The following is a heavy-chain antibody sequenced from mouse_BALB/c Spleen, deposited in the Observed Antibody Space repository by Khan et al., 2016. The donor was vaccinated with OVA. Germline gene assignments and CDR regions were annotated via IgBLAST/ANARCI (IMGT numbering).Heavy chain of an antibody. J-gene: IGHJ3*01. Sequence: LKESGSELVRPGASVKLSCKASGYTFTSYWMHWVKQRPGQGLEWIGDIYPGSGSTNYDEKFKSKATLTVDTSSSTAYMQLSSLTSEDSAVYYGTRWSTCFAYWGQGTLLTVSA. V-gene: IGHV1S22*01. CDR2: IYPGSGST. CDR3: TRWSTCFAY. CDR1: GYTFTSYW.